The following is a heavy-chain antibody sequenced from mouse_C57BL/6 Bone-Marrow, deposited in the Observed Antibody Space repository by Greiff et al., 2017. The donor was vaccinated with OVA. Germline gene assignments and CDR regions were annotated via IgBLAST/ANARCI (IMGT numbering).Heavy chain of an antibody. D-gene: IGHD2-3*01. CDR2: IDPSDSYT. Sequence: QVQLQQPGAELVMPGASVKLSCKASGYTFTSYWMHWVKQRPGQGLEWIGEIDPSDSYTNYNQKLKGKSTLTVDKSSSTAYMQLSSLTSEDSAVYYCARGGYYEGYFDYWGQGTTLTVSS. CDR1: GYTFTSYW. J-gene: IGHJ2*01. CDR3: ARGGYYEGYFDY. V-gene: IGHV1-69*01.